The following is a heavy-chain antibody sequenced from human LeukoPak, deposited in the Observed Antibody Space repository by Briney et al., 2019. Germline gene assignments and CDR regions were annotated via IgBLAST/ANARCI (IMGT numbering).Heavy chain of an antibody. V-gene: IGHV5-51*01. CDR3: ARLGYCGSDCCPNDAFHI. D-gene: IGHD2-21*02. J-gene: IGHJ3*02. Sequence: GESLKISCKGSGYRFNNYWIGWVRQMPGKGLEWMGIIYPDNSDTRYSPPFQGQVTMSADKSVSTAYLQWSSLKASDTAMYYCARLGYCGSDCCPNDAFHIWGQGTRVIVSS. CDR1: GYRFNNYW. CDR2: IYPDNSDT.